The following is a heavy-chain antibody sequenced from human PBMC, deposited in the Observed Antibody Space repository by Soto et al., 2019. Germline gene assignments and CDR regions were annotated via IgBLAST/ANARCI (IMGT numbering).Heavy chain of an antibody. CDR3: ARGHYYDISGVSGAGDI. CDR2: IYHSGTT. V-gene: IGHV4-38-2*01. J-gene: IGHJ3*02. CDR1: GDSISRGYH. D-gene: IGHD3-22*01. Sequence: LSLTCVVSGDSISRGYHWAWIRQPPGKGLEWVASIYHSGTTYYNPSLTSRVTISVETSKNQFSLKLTSVTAADTAVYYCARGHYYDISGVSGAGDIWGQGKMVTVSS.